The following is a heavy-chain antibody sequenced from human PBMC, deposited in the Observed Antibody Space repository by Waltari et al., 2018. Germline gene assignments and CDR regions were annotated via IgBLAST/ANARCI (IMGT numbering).Heavy chain of an antibody. D-gene: IGHD3-3*01. J-gene: IGHJ6*02. CDR1: GYTLTELS. Sequence: QVQLVQSGAEVKKPGASVKVSCKVSGYTLTELSMHWVRQAPGKGLEWMGGFAPEDVETIYAQKFQGRVTMTEDTSTDTAYMELSSLRSEDTAVYYCAKMRYYDFWSGYWTYYGMDVWGQGTTVTVSS. CDR2: FAPEDVET. V-gene: IGHV1-24*01. CDR3: AKMRYYDFWSGYWTYYGMDV.